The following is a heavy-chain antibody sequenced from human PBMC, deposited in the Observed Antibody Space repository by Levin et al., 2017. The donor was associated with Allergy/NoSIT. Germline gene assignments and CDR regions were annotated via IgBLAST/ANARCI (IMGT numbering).Heavy chain of an antibody. D-gene: IGHD6-19*01. V-gene: IGHV3-30-3*01. J-gene: IGHJ4*02. CDR2: ISDDGSNK. Sequence: GGSLRLSCAASGFTFSSYAMHWVRQAPGKGLEWVAVISDDGSNKDYADTVKGRFTISRDNSENTLYLQMSSLRAEDTARAEDTAVYYCARTGYSSAWGGAHFDYWGQGTLVTVSS. CDR3: TAVYYCARTGYSSAWGGAHFDY. CDR1: GFTFSSYA.